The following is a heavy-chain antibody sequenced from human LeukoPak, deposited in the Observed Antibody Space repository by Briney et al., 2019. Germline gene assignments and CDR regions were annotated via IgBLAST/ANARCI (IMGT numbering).Heavy chain of an antibody. Sequence: SETLSLTCIVSGGSISSDYWSWIRQSPGKGLEWIGYCHYSGSTNSNPSLNGRVTFSVDRPRNQFSLKLTSVTAADTAVYYCARHSPRFLEYLDYWGQGTLVAVSS. CDR3: ARHSPRFLEYLDY. V-gene: IGHV4-59*08. CDR2: CHYSGST. CDR1: GGSISSDY. D-gene: IGHD3-3*01. J-gene: IGHJ4*02.